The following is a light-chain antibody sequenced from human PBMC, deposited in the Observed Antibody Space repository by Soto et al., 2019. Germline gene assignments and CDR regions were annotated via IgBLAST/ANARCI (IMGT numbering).Light chain of an antibody. V-gene: IGKV2-28*01. Sequence: EIVMTQSPLSLPVTPGEPDSISCRSSQSLLHSNGYNYLDWYLQKPGQSPQLLIYLGSNRASGVPDRFSGSGSGIDFTLQISRVDAEDVGVYYCIQALQTPPTFGQGTKVELK. CDR2: LGS. J-gene: IGKJ1*01. CDR3: IQALQTPPT. CDR1: QSLLHSNGYNY.